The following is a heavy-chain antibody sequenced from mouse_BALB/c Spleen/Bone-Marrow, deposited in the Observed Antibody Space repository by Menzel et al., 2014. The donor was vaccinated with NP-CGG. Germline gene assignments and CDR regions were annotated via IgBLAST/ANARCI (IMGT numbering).Heavy chain of an antibody. D-gene: IGHD2-4*01. CDR2: IDTSDTYS. V-gene: IGHV1-69*01. J-gene: IGHJ3*01. Sequence: VQLQQSGAEPVMPGASVKMSCKASGYTFXDYWMHWVKQRPGQGLEWIGSIDTSDTYSSYNQKFKGKATLTVDESSSTAYMQLSSLTSEDSAVYYCARRGMIKGAWFAYWGQGTLVTVSA. CDR1: GYTFXDYW. CDR3: ARRGMIKGAWFAY.